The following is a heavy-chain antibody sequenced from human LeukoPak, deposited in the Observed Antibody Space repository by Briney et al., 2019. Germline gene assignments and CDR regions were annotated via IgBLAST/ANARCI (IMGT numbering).Heavy chain of an antibody. Sequence: GESLKISCKGSGYTFTRSWIGWVRQMPGKGLESMGIIYPGDSDTRYSPSFQGQVTISADKSINTPYLQWTSLKASDTAVYYCARLFPGXXXXXRGXXXWGQGTLVTVXS. V-gene: IGHV5-51*01. J-gene: IGHJ4*02. CDR3: ARLFPGXXXXXRGXXX. CDR1: GYTFTRSW. D-gene: IGHD3-10*01. CDR2: IYPGDSDT.